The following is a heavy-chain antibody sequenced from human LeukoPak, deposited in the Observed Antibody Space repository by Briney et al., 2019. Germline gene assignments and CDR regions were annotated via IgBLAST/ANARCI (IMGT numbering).Heavy chain of an antibody. V-gene: IGHV1-69*06. CDR2: IIPIFGTA. D-gene: IGHD1-20*01. CDR3: ARMYNWKGWDYFDY. Sequence: SVKVSCKASGGTFSSYAISWVRQAPGQGLEGMGGIIPIFGTANYAQKFQGRVTITADKSTSTAYMELSSLRSEDTAVYYCARMYNWKGWDYFDYWGQGTLVTVSS. CDR1: GGTFSSYA. J-gene: IGHJ4*02.